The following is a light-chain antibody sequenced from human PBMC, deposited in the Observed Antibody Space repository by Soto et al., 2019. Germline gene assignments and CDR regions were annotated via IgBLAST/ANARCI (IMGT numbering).Light chain of an antibody. J-gene: IGKJ5*01. Sequence: EVVMTQSPATLSVSPGERAILSCRASRSVNNNYLAWYQQKPGQAPRLLIYGVSTRATDTPARFSGSGSGTEFTLMLSSLQSEDFAVYYCQQYDNWPITFGQGTRLEIK. CDR3: QQYDNWPIT. CDR2: GVS. V-gene: IGKV3-15*01. CDR1: RSVNNN.